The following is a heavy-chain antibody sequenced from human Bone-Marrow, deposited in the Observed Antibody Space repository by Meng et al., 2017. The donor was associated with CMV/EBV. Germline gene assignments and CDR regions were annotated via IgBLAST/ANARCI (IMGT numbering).Heavy chain of an antibody. Sequence: GGSLRLSCAASGFTFRSYAMHWVRQAPGKGLEWVAVISYDGSNKYYADSVKGRFTISRDNSKNTLYLQMNSLRAEDTAVYYCARVGGAAAGDYFDYWGQGTLVTVSS. J-gene: IGHJ4*02. D-gene: IGHD6-13*01. CDR3: ARVGGAAAGDYFDY. CDR1: GFTFRSYA. V-gene: IGHV3-30*07. CDR2: ISYDGSNK.